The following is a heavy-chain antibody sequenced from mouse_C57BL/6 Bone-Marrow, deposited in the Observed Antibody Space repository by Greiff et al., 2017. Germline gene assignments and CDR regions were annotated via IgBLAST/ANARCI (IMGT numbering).Heavy chain of an antibody. J-gene: IGHJ1*03. CDR2: ISGGGDNT. CDR3: SRQVTTVLATKYFDV. D-gene: IGHD1-1*01. CDR1: GFTFSSYT. V-gene: IGHV5-9*01. Sequence: EVQLVESGGGLVKPGGSLKLSCAASGFTFSSYTMSWVRQTPEKRLQWVAAISGGGDNTYYPDSVKGRFTISRDNDKNLLYLQMSSLRSEDTALYYCSRQVTTVLATKYFDVWGTGTTVTVSS.